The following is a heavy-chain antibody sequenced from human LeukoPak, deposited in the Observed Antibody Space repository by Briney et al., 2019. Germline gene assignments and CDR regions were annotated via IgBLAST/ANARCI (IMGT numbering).Heavy chain of an antibody. CDR2: IYYSGST. J-gene: IGHJ3*02. D-gene: IGHD3-3*01. CDR1: GISIVTYY. V-gene: IGHV4-59*01. Sequence: KPSETLSLTCTVSGISIVTYYWSWIRQPPGKGLEWIGYIYYSGSTNYNPSLKSRVTISVDTSKNQSSLKLSAVTAADTAVYYCARNDFWSGYYPDAFDIWGQGTMVTVSS. CDR3: ARNDFWSGYYPDAFDI.